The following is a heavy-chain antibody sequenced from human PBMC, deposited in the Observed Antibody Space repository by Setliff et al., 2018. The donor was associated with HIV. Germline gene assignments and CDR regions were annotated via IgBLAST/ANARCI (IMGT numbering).Heavy chain of an antibody. CDR2: ISGSGGST. V-gene: IGHV3-23*01. CDR1: GFTFSSYA. J-gene: IGHJ4*02. CDR3: AKGRVVVVITFIDY. Sequence: PGGSLRLSCAASGFTFSSYAMSWVRQAPGKGLEWVSAISGSGGSTYYADSVKGRFTISRDNSKNTLYLQMNSLRAEDTAVYYCAKGRVVVVITFIDYWGQGTLVTVSS. D-gene: IGHD3-22*01.